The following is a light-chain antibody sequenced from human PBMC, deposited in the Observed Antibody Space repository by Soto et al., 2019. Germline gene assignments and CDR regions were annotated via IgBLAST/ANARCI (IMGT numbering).Light chain of an antibody. CDR3: QQYNNWPRT. Sequence: IMMTQSPSTLSVSPGERSTLSCMASQSVSSNLAWYQQKPGQAPRLLMYGASTRATGFPARFTGTGSGRQFTLIISSLQSEDFAVYYCQQYNNWPRTFGQGTKVDIK. CDR1: QSVSSN. CDR2: GAS. J-gene: IGKJ1*01. V-gene: IGKV3-15*01.